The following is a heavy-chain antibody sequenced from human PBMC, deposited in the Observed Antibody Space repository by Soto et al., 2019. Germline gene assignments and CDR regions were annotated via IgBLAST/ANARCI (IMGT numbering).Heavy chain of an antibody. J-gene: IGHJ3*01. CDR2: IYYSGST. CDR3: ASGHRKSFDFWGDYYTGDAFDV. V-gene: IGHV4-31*03. D-gene: IGHD3-3*01. Sequence: QVQLQESGPGLLRPSQTLSLTCTVSGGSISSGGYYYNWIRQHPGKGLEWIGYIYYSGSTYYNPSLKSRLGISVDTSENQVSLTLSSVTAADTAVYYCASGHRKSFDFWGDYYTGDAFDVWGEGTVVTVSS. CDR1: GGSISSGGYY.